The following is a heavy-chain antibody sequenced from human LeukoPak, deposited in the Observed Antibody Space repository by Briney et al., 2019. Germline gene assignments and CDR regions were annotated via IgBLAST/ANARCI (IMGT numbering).Heavy chain of an antibody. Sequence: ASVKVSCKASGYSFTNYYMHWVRQAPGQGLEWKTMINPSGGSTTYAQNFQDRVTVTRDMSTSTVYMELSSLTSEDTAVYYCARTRGYYFDYWGQGTLVTVSS. V-gene: IGHV1-46*01. J-gene: IGHJ4*02. CDR3: ARTRGYYFDY. CDR1: GYSFTNYY. CDR2: INPSGGST.